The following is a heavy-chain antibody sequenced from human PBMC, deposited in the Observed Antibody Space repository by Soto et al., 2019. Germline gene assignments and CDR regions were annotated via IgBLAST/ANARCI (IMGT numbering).Heavy chain of an antibody. CDR1: GGSFSGYY. CDR2: INHSGST. V-gene: IGHV4-34*01. Sequence: PSETLSLTCAVYGGSFSGYYWSWIRQPPGKGLEWIGEINHSGSTNYNPSLKSRVTISVDTSKNQFSLKLSSVTAADTAVYYCARALALYSSSWYGPPRAGWDSRAQQTPLTVSS. D-gene: IGHD6-13*01. CDR3: ARALALYSSSWYGPPRAGWDS. J-gene: IGHJ4*02.